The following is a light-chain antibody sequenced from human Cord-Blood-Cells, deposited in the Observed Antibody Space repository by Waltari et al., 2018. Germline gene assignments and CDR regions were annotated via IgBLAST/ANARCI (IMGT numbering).Light chain of an antibody. J-gene: IGLJ1*01. Sequence: SYELTQPPSVSVSPGQPARITCSGDKLGDKYACWYQQKPGQSPVLVIYQDSKRPAGIPERFSGSNSGNTATLTICGTQAMDEADYYCQAWDSSTYVFGTGTKVTVL. CDR3: QAWDSSTYV. V-gene: IGLV3-1*01. CDR1: KLGDKY. CDR2: QDS.